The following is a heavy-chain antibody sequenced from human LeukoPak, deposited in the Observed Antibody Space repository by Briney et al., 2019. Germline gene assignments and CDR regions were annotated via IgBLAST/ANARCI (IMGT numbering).Heavy chain of an antibody. V-gene: IGHV3-33*01. Sequence: GGSLRLSYAASGFTFSSYGMHWVRQAPGKGLEWVAVIWYDGSNKYYADSVKGRFTISRDNSKNTLYLQVNSLRAEDTAVYYCARGDDSSGYVSTEFDYWGQGTLVTVSS. D-gene: IGHD3-22*01. CDR2: IWYDGSNK. J-gene: IGHJ4*02. CDR1: GFTFSSYG. CDR3: ARGDDSSGYVSTEFDY.